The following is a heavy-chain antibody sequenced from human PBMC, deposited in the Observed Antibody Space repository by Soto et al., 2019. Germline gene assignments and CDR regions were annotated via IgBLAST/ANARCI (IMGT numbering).Heavy chain of an antibody. D-gene: IGHD6-25*01. CDR2: ISYDGSNK. Sequence: QPGGSLRLSCAASGFTFSSYGMHWVRQAPGKGLEWVAVISYDGSNKYYADSVKGRFTISRDNSKNTLYLQMNSLRAEDTAVYYCASCFLAAVGYYYYYMDVWGKGTTVTVSS. J-gene: IGHJ6*03. V-gene: IGHV3-30*03. CDR3: ASCFLAAVGYYYYYMDV. CDR1: GFTFSSYG.